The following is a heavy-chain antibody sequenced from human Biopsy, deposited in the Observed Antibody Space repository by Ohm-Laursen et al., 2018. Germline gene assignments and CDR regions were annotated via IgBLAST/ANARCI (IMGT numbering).Heavy chain of an antibody. CDR2: IYYSGST. Sequence: SETLSLTCTVSGGSISSDYWSWIRQTPGKGLEWIGYIYYSGSTNYNPSLKSRVTISVDTSKNQFSLRLNSVTAADTAVYYCARATNSTGWPYYYFYGMDVWDQGTTVTVSS. D-gene: IGHD2/OR15-2a*01. J-gene: IGHJ6*02. V-gene: IGHV4-59*01. CDR1: GGSISSDY. CDR3: ARATNSTGWPYYYFYGMDV.